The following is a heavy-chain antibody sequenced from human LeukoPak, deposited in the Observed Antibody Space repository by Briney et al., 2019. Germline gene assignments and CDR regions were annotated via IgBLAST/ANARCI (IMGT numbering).Heavy chain of an antibody. D-gene: IGHD6-6*01. J-gene: IGHJ4*02. CDR2: INPNSDGT. Sequence: ASVKVSCKASGYTFTGYYMHWVRQAPGQGLEWMGWINPNSDGTNSAQKFQGRVTMTRDTSISTVYMELNSLRPDDTAVYYCARKRIAAPIDYWGQGTLVTVSS. V-gene: IGHV1-2*02. CDR1: GYTFTGYY. CDR3: ARKRIAAPIDY.